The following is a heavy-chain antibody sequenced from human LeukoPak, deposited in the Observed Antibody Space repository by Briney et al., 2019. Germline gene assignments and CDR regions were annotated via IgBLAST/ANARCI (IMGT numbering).Heavy chain of an antibody. D-gene: IGHD6-19*01. CDR1: GYSIGSGYY. CDR3: ARAKSSGWPLDAFDI. J-gene: IGHJ3*02. V-gene: IGHV4-38-2*02. CDR2: IYHSGST. Sequence: PSETLSLTCTVSGYSIGSGYYWGWTRQPPGKGLEWIGSIYHSGSTYYNPSLKSRVTISVDTSKNQFSLKLSSVTAADTAVYYCARAKSSGWPLDAFDIWGQGTMVTVSS.